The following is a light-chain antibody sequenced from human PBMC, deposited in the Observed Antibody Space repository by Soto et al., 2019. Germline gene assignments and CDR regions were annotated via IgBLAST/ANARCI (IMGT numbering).Light chain of an antibody. J-gene: IGKJ4*01. Sequence: EIVMTQSPATLSVSPGERATLSCRASQSVSSNLAWYQQKAGQAPRLLIYGASTRATGIPARFSGSGSGTEFTLTISLQSEDFAVYYCQQYNNWPLTFGGGTKVEIK. CDR1: QSVSSN. CDR3: QQYNNWPLT. CDR2: GAS. V-gene: IGKV3-15*01.